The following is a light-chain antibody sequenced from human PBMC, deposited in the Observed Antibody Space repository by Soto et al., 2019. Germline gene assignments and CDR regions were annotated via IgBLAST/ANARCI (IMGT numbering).Light chain of an antibody. J-gene: IGKJ1*01. CDR3: QQYYNWPPWT. CDR2: GAS. CDR1: QIVGNS. Sequence: MTQSPSSLSTSIGDRVTITCRASQIVGNSVAWYQQKPGQAPRLLIYGASNRATGIPARFSGSGSGTEFTLTISGLQSEDFAVYFCQQYYNWPPWTFGQGTKVDIK. V-gene: IGKV3-15*01.